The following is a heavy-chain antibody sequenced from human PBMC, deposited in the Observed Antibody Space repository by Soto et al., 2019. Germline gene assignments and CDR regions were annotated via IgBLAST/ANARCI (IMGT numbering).Heavy chain of an antibody. D-gene: IGHD5-12*01. CDR2: IYYSGST. V-gene: IGHV4-39*01. Sequence: QLQLQESGPGLVKPSETLSLTCTVSGGSISSSSYYWGWIRQPPGKGLEWIGSIYYSGSTYYNPSLKSRVTISVDTTKNQFSLKLSSVTAADTAVYYCAGGGYSGYEVYNWFDPWGQGTLVTVSS. CDR3: AGGGYSGYEVYNWFDP. CDR1: GGSISSSSYY. J-gene: IGHJ5*02.